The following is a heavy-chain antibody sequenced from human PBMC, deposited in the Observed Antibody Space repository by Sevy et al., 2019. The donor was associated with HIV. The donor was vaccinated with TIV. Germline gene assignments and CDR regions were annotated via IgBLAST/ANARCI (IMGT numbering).Heavy chain of an antibody. CDR3: AREGCTKPHDY. CDR1: GFTFSKYS. J-gene: IGHJ4*02. V-gene: IGHV3-23*01. D-gene: IGHD2-8*01. Sequence: GGSLRPSCAASGFTFSKYSMSWIRQPPGKGLEWVSTLSFGCGEINYADSVKGRFTISRDNSKSSVYLQMNNLRPEDTAVYYCAREGCTKPHDYWGQRTLVTVSS. CDR2: LSFGCGEI.